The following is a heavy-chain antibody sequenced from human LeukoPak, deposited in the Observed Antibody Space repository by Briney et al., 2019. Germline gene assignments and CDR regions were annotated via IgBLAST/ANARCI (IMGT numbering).Heavy chain of an antibody. CDR3: AGATYGSGSSSPYVYYYYYYGMDV. Sequence: PSGTLSLTCAVSGGSISSSNWWSWVRQPSGKGLEWIGEIYHSGSTNYNPSLKSRVTISVDKSKNQFSLKLSSVTAADTAVYYCAGATYGSGSSSPYVYYYYYYGMDVWGKGTTVTVSS. V-gene: IGHV4-4*02. D-gene: IGHD3-10*01. CDR1: GGSISSSNW. J-gene: IGHJ6*04. CDR2: IYHSGST.